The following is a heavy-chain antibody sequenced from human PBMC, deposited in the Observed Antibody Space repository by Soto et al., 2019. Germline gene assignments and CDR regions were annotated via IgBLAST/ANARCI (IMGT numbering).Heavy chain of an antibody. J-gene: IGHJ1*01. CDR1: GFPFSDYY. Sequence: PGGSLRLSCAASGFPFSDYYMSLIRQAPGKGLEWVSYISSSGSTIYYADSVKGRFTISRDNAKNSLYLQMNSLRAEDTAVYYCERANYDSSGDYWKEYFQHWGQGTLITVSS. CDR2: ISSSGSTI. CDR3: ERANYDSSGDYWKEYFQH. D-gene: IGHD3-22*01. V-gene: IGHV3-11*01.